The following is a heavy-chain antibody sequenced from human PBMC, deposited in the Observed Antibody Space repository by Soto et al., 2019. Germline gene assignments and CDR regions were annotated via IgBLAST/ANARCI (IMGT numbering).Heavy chain of an antibody. V-gene: IGHV4-39*01. CDR3: ARGVVVIAAPAFDI. Sequence: QLQLQESGPGLVKPSETLSLTCTVSGGSISSSSYYWGWIRQPPGKGLEWIGSIYYSGSTFYNPSLKRRVTISVDTSKNQFSLKLSSVTAADTAVFYCARGVVVIAAPAFDIWGQGTMVTVSS. J-gene: IGHJ3*02. CDR1: GGSISSSSYY. D-gene: IGHD2-15*01. CDR2: IYYSGST.